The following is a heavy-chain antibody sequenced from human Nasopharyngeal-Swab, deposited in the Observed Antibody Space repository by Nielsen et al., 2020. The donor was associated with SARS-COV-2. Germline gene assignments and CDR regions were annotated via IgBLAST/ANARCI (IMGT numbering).Heavy chain of an antibody. J-gene: IGHJ5*02. D-gene: IGHD2-2*01. Sequence: SETLSLTCTVSGGSISSYYWSWIRQPPGKGLEWIGYIYYSGSTNYNPSLQSRVTISVYTSKNQLSLKLSSVTAADTALFYCAIYPRVVFLPPPPPSPKSRVTISVDTSKNQLSLKLSSVTDADTAVYYCARYPRLWYYYDSSGYYGGGFDPWGQGTLVTVSS. CDR1: GGSISSYY. CDR2: IYYSGST. CDR3: AIYPRVVFLPPPPPSPKSRVTISVDTSKNQLSLKLSSVTDADTAVYYCARYPRLWYYYDSSGYYGGGFDP. V-gene: IGHV4-59*12.